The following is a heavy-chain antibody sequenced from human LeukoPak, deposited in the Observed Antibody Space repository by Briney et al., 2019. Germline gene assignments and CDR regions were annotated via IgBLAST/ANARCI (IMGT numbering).Heavy chain of an antibody. D-gene: IGHD6-19*01. CDR3: ARAAVAAPDY. V-gene: IGHV3-21*01. CDR1: GFTFSSYS. J-gene: IGHJ4*02. Sequence: GGSLRLSCAAPGFTFSSYSMNWVRQAPGKGLEWVSSISSSSSYIYYADSVKGRFTISRDNAKNSLYLQMNSLRAEDTAVYYCARAAVAAPDYWGQGTLVTVSS. CDR2: ISSSSSYI.